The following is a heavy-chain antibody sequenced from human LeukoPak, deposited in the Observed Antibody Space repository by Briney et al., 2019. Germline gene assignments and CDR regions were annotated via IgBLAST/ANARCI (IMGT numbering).Heavy chain of an antibody. J-gene: IGHJ4*02. D-gene: IGHD1-1*01. Sequence: GASVKVSCKASGYTSTGYYLHWVRQAPGQGLEWMGWINPNSGGTNYAQKFQGRVTMTSDTSISTAYMELSRLTSDDTAVYYCARNTRSTLAYDYWGQGTLVTVSS. CDR2: INPNSGGT. CDR1: GYTSTGYY. CDR3: ARNTRSTLAYDY. V-gene: IGHV1-2*02.